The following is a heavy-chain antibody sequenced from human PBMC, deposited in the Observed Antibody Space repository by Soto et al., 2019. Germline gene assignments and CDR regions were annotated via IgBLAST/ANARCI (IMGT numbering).Heavy chain of an antibody. V-gene: IGHV4-39*01. J-gene: IGHJ6*02. Sequence: PSETLSLTCTVSGGSISSSSYYWGWIRQPPGKGLEWIGSIYYSGSTYYNPSLKSRVTISVDTSKNQFSLKLSSVTAADTAAYYCARVKSDYYYYGMDVWGQGTTVTVSS. CDR2: IYYSGST. CDR1: GGSISSSSYY. CDR3: ARVKSDYYYYGMDV.